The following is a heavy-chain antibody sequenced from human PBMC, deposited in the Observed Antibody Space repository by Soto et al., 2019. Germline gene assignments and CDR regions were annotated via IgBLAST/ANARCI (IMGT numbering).Heavy chain of an antibody. V-gene: IGHV1-69*13. D-gene: IGHD3-22*01. Sequence: GASVKVSCKASGGTFSSYAISWVRQAPGQGLEWMGGIIPIFGTANYAQKFQGRVTITADESTSTAYMELSSLRSEDTAVYYCARDFQGSSGPSFRDYWGQGTLVTVSS. CDR3: ARDFQGSSGPSFRDY. J-gene: IGHJ4*02. CDR2: IIPIFGTA. CDR1: GGTFSSYA.